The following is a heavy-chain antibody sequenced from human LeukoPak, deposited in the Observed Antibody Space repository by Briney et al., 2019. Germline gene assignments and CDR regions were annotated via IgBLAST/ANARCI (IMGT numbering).Heavy chain of an antibody. J-gene: IGHJ4*02. CDR2: IHTSGST. CDR3: AKHWDS. Sequence: SQTLSLTCTVSGGSISSVSSYWSWIRQPADRGLEWIGRIHTSGSTNYNPSLKSRVTISLDTSKNQFSLNLSSVAAADTAVYYCAKHWDSWGQGTLVIVSS. V-gene: IGHV4-61*02. CDR1: GGSISSVSSY.